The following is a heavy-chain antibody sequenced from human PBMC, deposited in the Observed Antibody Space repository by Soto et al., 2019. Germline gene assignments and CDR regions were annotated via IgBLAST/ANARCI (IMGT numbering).Heavy chain of an antibody. D-gene: IGHD3-10*01. V-gene: IGHV5-51*01. CDR1: GYSFTTYW. J-gene: IGHJ5*02. CDR2: IYPGDSDT. CDR3: ARLYGSGQWNWFDP. Sequence: GESLKISCEASGYSFTTYWIAWVRQMPGKGLEWMGVIYPGDSDTRYSPSFQGQVTISADKSISTAYLQWSSLKASDSAMYYCARLYGSGQWNWFDPWGQGTLVTVSS.